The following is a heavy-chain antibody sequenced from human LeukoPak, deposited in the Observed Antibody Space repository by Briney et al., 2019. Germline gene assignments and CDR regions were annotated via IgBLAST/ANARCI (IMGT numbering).Heavy chain of an antibody. J-gene: IGHJ4*02. CDR2: LRGDGET. CDR1: GFIYRNYA. D-gene: IGHD3-16*01. V-gene: IGHV3-23*01. CDR3: AKASWVSNVDAVL. Sequence: GGPLRLSCAASGFIYRNYAMSWVRHGPARGLEWVSSLRGDGETFYADSVKGRFTLSRDDSRNTVYLQLNNLRVEDTAIYYCAKASWVSNVDAVLWGQGTLVTVSS.